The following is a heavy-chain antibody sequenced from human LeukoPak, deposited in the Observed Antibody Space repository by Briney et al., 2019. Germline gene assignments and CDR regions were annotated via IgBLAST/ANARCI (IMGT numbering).Heavy chain of an antibody. Sequence: SETLSLTCTVSGGSISSGDYYWSWIRQPPGKGLEWIGYIYYSGSTYYNPSLKSRVTISVDTSKNQFSLKLSSVTAADTAVYYSARVSGPSGYPSYWGQGTLVTVSS. V-gene: IGHV4-30-4*01. CDR1: GGSISSGDYY. D-gene: IGHD3-22*01. CDR3: ARVSGPSGYPSY. CDR2: IYYSGST. J-gene: IGHJ4*02.